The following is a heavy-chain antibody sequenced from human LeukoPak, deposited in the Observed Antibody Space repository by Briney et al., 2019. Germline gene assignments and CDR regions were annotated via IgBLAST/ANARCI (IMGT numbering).Heavy chain of an antibody. CDR2: IYSGGST. CDR1: GFTVSSNY. J-gene: IGHJ5*02. Sequence: GGSLRLSCAASGFTVSSNYMSWVRQAPGKGLEWVSVIYSGGSTYYADSVKGRFTISRDNSKNTLYLQMNSLRTEDTAVYYCARVTNYGSHDHWGQGTLVTVSS. D-gene: IGHD3-10*01. CDR3: ARVTNYGSHDH. V-gene: IGHV3-66*01.